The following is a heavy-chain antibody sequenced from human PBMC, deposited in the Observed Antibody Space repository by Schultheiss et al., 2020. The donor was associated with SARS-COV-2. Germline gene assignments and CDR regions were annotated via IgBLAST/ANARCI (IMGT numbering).Heavy chain of an antibody. J-gene: IGHJ6*03. Sequence: GGSLRLSCAASGFTFSSYAMSWVRQAPGKGLEWVSAISGSGGSTYYADSVKGRFTISRDNSKNTLYLQMNSLRAEDTAVYYCAKAGGLLHYYYYYYMDVWVKGTTVTVSS. CDR3: AKAGGLLHYYYYYYMDV. V-gene: IGHV3-23*01. D-gene: IGHD3-16*01. CDR1: GFTFSSYA. CDR2: ISGSGGST.